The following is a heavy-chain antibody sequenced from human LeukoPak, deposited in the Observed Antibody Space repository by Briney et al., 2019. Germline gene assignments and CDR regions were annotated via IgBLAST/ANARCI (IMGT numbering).Heavy chain of an antibody. CDR3: ARDNWELLKYRDAFDI. V-gene: IGHV3-11*04. Sequence: GGSLRLSCAASGFTFSDYYMSWIRQAPGKGLEWVSYISSSGSTIYYADSVKGRFTISRDNAKNSLYLQMNSLRAEDTAVYYCARDNWELLKYRDAFDIWGQGTMVTVSS. CDR1: GFTFSDYY. J-gene: IGHJ3*02. CDR2: ISSSGSTI. D-gene: IGHD1-26*01.